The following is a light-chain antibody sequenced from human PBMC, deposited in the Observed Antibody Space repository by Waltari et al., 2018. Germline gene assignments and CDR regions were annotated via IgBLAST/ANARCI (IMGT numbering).Light chain of an antibody. Sequence: QSVVTQPPAASGTPGQRVTISCSGSNSNIGSNTLNWYQQVPGTAPKLFICSNNYGPSGVPDRFAGSKSGTSASLAISGLQSEDEADYYCATWDDRLTGVVFGGGTKVTVL. CDR1: NSNIGSNT. CDR3: ATWDDRLTGVV. J-gene: IGLJ2*01. CDR2: SNN. V-gene: IGLV1-44*01.